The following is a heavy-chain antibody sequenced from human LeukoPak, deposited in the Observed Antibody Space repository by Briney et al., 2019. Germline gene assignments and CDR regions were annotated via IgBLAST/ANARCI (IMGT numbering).Heavy chain of an antibody. D-gene: IGHD3-10*01. J-gene: IGHJ4*02. V-gene: IGHV4-59*01. CDR1: GGSISIYY. Sequence: SETLSLTCTVSGGSISIYYWSWIRQSPGKGLEWIGYMYCSGSTNYNPSLKSRVTISVDTSKNQFSLKLSSVTAADTAVYYCARDLGGPFDYWGQGTQVTVSS. CDR2: MYCSGST. CDR3: ARDLGGPFDY.